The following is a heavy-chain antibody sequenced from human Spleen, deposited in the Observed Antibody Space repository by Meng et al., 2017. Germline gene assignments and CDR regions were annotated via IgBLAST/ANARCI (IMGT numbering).Heavy chain of an antibody. CDR1: VGSISSDNW. V-gene: IGHV4-4*02. J-gene: IGHJ4*02. CDR2: IYHSGST. CDR3: TKNDFYCLGY. D-gene: IGHD2-21*01. Sequence: HVSLEETGPGLVKLCGTLSLTCAGSVGSISSDNWGSWVRQPQGKGLEWIGEIYHSGSTNYNPSLKSRITISVDKPKNQFSLTLSSVTAADTAVYYCTKNDFYCLGYWGQGTLVTVSS.